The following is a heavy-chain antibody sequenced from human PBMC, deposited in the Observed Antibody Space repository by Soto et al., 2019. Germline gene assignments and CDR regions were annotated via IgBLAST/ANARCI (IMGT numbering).Heavy chain of an antibody. CDR3: TRASGNSNYHFDD. D-gene: IGHD3-10*01. CDR1: GFTFRGST. Sequence: PGETLRLTGVASGFTFRGSTSHWVRQAWGKGMEWRGIINIKPINYATVYAASVTGKFTNSRDDSKNTAFLQINSLKTEDKAVYYCTRASGNSNYHFDDWGRGTMVTVYS. V-gene: IGHV3-73*01. J-gene: IGHJ4*02. CDR2: INIKPINYAT.